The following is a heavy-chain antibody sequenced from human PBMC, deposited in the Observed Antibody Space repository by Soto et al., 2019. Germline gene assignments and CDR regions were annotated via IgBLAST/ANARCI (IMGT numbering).Heavy chain of an antibody. V-gene: IGHV1-69*04. J-gene: IGHJ4*02. CDR1: GGTFRNYP. CDR2: IFPLTDIP. Sequence: QVQLVHSGTEVKKPGSSVKVSCKASGGTFRNYPINWVRQAPGQGLECMGSIFPLTDIPDYAQNFQARLTISADKSTSTAYMELSSLTSDDTAMYFCARGPLVVLNYFESWGQGTLVTVSS. CDR3: ARGPLVVLNYFES.